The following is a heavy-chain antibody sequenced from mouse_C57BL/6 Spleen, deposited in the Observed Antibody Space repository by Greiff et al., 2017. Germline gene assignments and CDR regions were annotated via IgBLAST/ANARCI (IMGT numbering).Heavy chain of an antibody. Sequence: EVKLMESGGGLVKPGGSLKLSCAASGFTFSDYGMHWVRQAPEKGLEWVAYISSGSSTIYYADTVKGRFTISRDNAKNTLCLQMTSLRSEDTAMYYCARPYYYGSSWDWYFDVWGTGTTVTVSS. V-gene: IGHV5-17*01. CDR3: ARPYYYGSSWDWYFDV. D-gene: IGHD1-1*01. J-gene: IGHJ1*03. CDR1: GFTFSDYG. CDR2: ISSGSSTI.